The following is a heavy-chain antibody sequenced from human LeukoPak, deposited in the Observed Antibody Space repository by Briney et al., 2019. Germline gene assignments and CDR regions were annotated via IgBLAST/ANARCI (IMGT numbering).Heavy chain of an antibody. CDR3: AKEGDEFRGYLDV. CDR2: IHNDGTMG. V-gene: IGHV3-30*02. CDR1: GFTFSRLG. Sequence: PGGSLRLSCATSGFTFSRLGMQWVRQAPGKGLEWVAVIHNDGTMGQYGDSVKGRFIISKDFSRSTLYLQMNSLRDDDTAVYYCAKEGDEFRGYLDVWGKGTTVTVSS. J-gene: IGHJ6*04. D-gene: IGHD5-12*01.